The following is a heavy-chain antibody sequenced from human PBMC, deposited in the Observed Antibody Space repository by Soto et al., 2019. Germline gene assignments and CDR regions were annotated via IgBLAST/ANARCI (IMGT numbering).Heavy chain of an antibody. J-gene: IGHJ6*02. Sequence: LSLTCTVSGGSISSSSYYWGWIRQPPGKGLEWIGSIHYSGSTYYNPSLKSRVTISVDTSKNQFSLKLSSVTAADTAVYYCSRRPTREGYYYGMDVWGQGTTVTVSS. D-gene: IGHD1-26*01. V-gene: IGHV4-39*01. CDR3: SRRPTREGYYYGMDV. CDR1: GGSISSSSYY. CDR2: IHYSGST.